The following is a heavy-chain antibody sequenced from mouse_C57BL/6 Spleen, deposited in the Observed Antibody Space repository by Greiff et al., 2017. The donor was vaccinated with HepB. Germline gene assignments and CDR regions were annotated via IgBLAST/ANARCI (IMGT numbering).Heavy chain of an antibody. CDR2: IDPSDSYT. V-gene: IGHV1-50*01. J-gene: IGHJ2*01. CDR3: ARSEDGYYYFDY. Sequence: QVQLQQPGTELVKPGASVKLSCKASGYTFTSYWMQWVKQRPGQGLEWIGEIDPSDSYTNYNQKFKGKATLTVDTSSSTAYMQLSSLTSEDSAVYYCARSEDGYYYFDYWGQGTTLTVSS. D-gene: IGHD2-3*01. CDR1: GYTFTSYW.